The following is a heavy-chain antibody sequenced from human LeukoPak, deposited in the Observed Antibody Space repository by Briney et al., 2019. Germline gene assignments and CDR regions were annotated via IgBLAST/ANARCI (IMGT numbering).Heavy chain of an antibody. CDR3: ARWDYNSIDY. CDR1: GGSISSSSYY. V-gene: IGHV4-39*07. J-gene: IGHJ4*02. D-gene: IGHD3-10*01. CDR2: IYYSGST. Sequence: SETLSLTCTVSGGSISSSSYYWGWIRQPPGKGLEWIGSIYYSGSTYYNPSLKSRVTMSIDTSKNQFSLRLSSVTAADTAVYYCARWDYNSIDYWGQGTLVTVSS.